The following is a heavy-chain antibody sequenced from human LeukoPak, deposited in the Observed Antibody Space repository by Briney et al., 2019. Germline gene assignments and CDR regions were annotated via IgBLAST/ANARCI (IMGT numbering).Heavy chain of an antibody. CDR3: AKGIAAAGVYYFDN. V-gene: IGHV3-9*03. D-gene: IGHD6-13*01. J-gene: IGHJ4*02. CDR2: ISWNSGSI. Sequence: GGSLRLSCAASGFTFDDYAMHWVRQAPGKGLEWVSGISWNSGSIGYADSVKGQFTISRDNAKNSLYLQMNSLRAEDMALYYCAKGIAAAGVYYFDNWGQGTLVTVSS. CDR1: GFTFDDYA.